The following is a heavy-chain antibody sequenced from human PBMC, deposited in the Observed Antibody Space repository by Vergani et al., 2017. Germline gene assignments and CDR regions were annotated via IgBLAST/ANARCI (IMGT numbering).Heavy chain of an antibody. CDR3: AREDVVRGPQEYYYYYGMDV. D-gene: IGHD3-10*01. V-gene: IGHV3-9*01. Sequence: EVQLVESGGGLVQPGRSLRLSCAASGFTFDDYAMHWVRQAPGKGLEWVSGISWNSGSIGYADSVKGRFTISRDNAKNSLYLQMNSLRAEDTAVYYCAREDVVRGPQEYYYYYGMDVWGQGTTVTVSS. J-gene: IGHJ6*02. CDR1: GFTFDDYA. CDR2: ISWNSGSI.